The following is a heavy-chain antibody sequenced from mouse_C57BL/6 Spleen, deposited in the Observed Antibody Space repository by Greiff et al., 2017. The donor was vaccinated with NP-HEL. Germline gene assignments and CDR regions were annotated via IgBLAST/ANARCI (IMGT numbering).Heavy chain of an antibody. Sequence: VQLQQSGPVLVKPGASVKMSCKASGYTFTDYYMNWVKQSHGKSLEWIGVINPYNGGTSYNQKFKGKATLTVDKSSSTAYMELNSLTSEDSAVYYCARWDDYDRAMDYWGQGTSVTVSS. V-gene: IGHV1-19*01. CDR1: GYTFTDYY. D-gene: IGHD2-4*01. CDR3: ARWDDYDRAMDY. CDR2: INPYNGGT. J-gene: IGHJ4*01.